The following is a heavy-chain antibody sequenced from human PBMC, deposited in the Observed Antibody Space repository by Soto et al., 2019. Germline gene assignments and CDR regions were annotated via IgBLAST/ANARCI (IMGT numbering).Heavy chain of an antibody. CDR1: GFTVSSNY. J-gene: IGHJ6*02. D-gene: IGHD1-26*01. Sequence: EVQVVESGGGLIQPGGSLSLSCAASGFTVSSNYMSWVRQAPGKALEWVSVIYSDERTFYADSVKGRFTISRDNSKNMVHLQMNSLRAEDTAVYHCARGPSGAKGNGLVVWGQGTTVTVSS. CDR2: IYSDERT. V-gene: IGHV3-53*01. CDR3: ARGPSGAKGNGLVV.